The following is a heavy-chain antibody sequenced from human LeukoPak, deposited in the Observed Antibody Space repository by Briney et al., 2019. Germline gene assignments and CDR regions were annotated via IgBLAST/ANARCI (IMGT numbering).Heavy chain of an antibody. J-gene: IGHJ4*02. CDR1: GFTFTSSA. D-gene: IGHD3-9*01. Sequence: ASVKVSCKASGFTFTSSAMHWVRQAPGQGLEWMGWINPNSGGTNYAQKFQGRVTMTRDTSISTAYMELSRLRSDDTAVYYCASIRYFDWSDPYYFDYWGQGTLVTVSS. CDR2: INPNSGGT. V-gene: IGHV1-2*02. CDR3: ASIRYFDWSDPYYFDY.